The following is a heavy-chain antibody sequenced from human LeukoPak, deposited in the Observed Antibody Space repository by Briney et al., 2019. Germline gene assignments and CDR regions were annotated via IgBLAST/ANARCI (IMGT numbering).Heavy chain of an antibody. CDR2: IYYSGST. J-gene: IGHJ5*02. D-gene: IGHD2-15*01. V-gene: IGHV4-39*01. Sequence: SETLSLTCTVSGGSISSSSYYWGWICQPPGKGLEWIGSIYYSGSTYYNPSLKSRVTISVDTSKNQFSLKLSSVTAADTAVYYCARHVVAVAATPRWFDPWGQGTLVTVSS. CDR3: ARHVVAVAATPRWFDP. CDR1: GGSISSSSYY.